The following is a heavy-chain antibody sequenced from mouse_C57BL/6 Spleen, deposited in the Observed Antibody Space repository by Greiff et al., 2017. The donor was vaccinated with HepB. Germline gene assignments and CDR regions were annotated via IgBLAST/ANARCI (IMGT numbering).Heavy chain of an antibody. J-gene: IGHJ4*01. D-gene: IGHD2-5*01. CDR2: ILPSIGRT. CDR3: ARRSNYVSYAMDC. V-gene: IGHV15-2*01. Sequence: VKLQESGSELRSPGSSVKLSCKDFDSEVFPIAYMSWVRQKPGHGFEWIGGILPSIGRTIYGEKFEDKATLDADTLSNTAYLELNSLKSEDSAIYYCARRSNYVSYAMDCWGQGTSVTVSS. CDR1: DSEVFPIAY.